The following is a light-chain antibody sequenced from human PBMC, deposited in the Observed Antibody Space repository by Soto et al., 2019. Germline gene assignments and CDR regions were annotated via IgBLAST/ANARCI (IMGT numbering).Light chain of an antibody. Sequence: EVVLTQSPVTLSLSPGERATLSCRASQSFRGLLAWYQQKPGQAPRLLIYDAYNRATGIPDRFSGSGSGTDFTLTISYLEPEDFAVYYCLQRSDWPITFGQGTRLEI. CDR1: QSFRGL. CDR3: LQRSDWPIT. J-gene: IGKJ5*01. CDR2: DAY. V-gene: IGKV3-11*01.